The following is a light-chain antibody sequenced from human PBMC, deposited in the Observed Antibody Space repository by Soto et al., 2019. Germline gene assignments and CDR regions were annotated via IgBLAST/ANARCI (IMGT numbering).Light chain of an antibody. V-gene: IGKV3D-20*02. CDR1: QSVTSNY. J-gene: IGKJ5*01. CDR2: DTS. CDR3: QQYNNWPIT. Sequence: EIVVTQSPGTLSLSPGERATLSCRASQSVTSNYLAWYQQKPGQAPGLLIYDTSTRASGVPDRFSGSGSGTEFTLTISRLEPEDFAVYYCQQYNNWPITFGQGTRLEIK.